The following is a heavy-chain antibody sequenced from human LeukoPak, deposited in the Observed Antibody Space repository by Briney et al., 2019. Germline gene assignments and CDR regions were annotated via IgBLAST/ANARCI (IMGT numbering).Heavy chain of an antibody. CDR3: ARGDRAFDV. CDR1: GYTFTSYG. D-gene: IGHD2-21*02. V-gene: IGHV1-18*01. Sequence: GASVKVSCKASGYTFTSYGISWVRQAPGQGLEWMGWISTDNGDTTYAQKFQGRVTMTTDTISTTVYMELRSLRFDDTAVYYCARGDRAFDVWGQGTMVTVSS. CDR2: ISTDNGDT. J-gene: IGHJ3*01.